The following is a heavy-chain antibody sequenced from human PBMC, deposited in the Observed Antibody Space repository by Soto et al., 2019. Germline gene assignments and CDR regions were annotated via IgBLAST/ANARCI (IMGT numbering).Heavy chain of an antibody. CDR1: VYTYTSND. V-gene: IGHV1-8*01. D-gene: IGHD6-19*01. J-gene: IGHJ5*02. CDR2: MNPNSGNT. Sequence: ASVKASCKASVYTYTSNDINWVRQSTEQGLEWMGWMNPNSGNTGYAQKFQGRVTMTRNTSISTAYMELSSLRSEDTAVYYCARGYEAVAGTFWFDPWGQGTLVTVSS. CDR3: ARGYEAVAGTFWFDP.